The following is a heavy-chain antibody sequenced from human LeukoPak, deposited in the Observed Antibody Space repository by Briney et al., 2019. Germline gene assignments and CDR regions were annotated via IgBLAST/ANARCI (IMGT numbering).Heavy chain of an antibody. V-gene: IGHV5-51*01. CDR3: ARHFYFGSGTYGDY. CDR1: GYSFSDYW. J-gene: IGHJ4*02. D-gene: IGHD3-10*01. Sequence: NHGESLKISCKGSGYSFSDYWIGWVRQMPGKGLEWMGIIYPGDSDTRYSPSFQGQVTISADKSISTAYLQWSSLKASDTAMYYCARHFYFGSGTYGDYWGQGTLVTLSS. CDR2: IYPGDSDT.